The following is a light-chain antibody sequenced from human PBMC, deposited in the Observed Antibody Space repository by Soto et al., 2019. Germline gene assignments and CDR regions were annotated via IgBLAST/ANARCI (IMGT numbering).Light chain of an antibody. Sequence: EIVMTQSPATLSVSPGERATLSCRASQSVSSNLAWYQQKPVQAPRLLIYGSSTRATGIPARFSGSGSGTEFTINISLLQSEDFAVYYCQQYNNWPPWTFCQGTKVENK. CDR3: QQYNNWPPWT. CDR2: GSS. CDR1: QSVSSN. V-gene: IGKV3-15*01. J-gene: IGKJ1*01.